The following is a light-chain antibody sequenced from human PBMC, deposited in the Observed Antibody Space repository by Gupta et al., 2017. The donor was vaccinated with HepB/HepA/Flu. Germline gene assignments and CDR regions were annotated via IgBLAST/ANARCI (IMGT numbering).Light chain of an antibody. J-gene: IGLJ2*01. V-gene: IGLV7-46*01. CDR1: TVTVTSGHY. CDR3: LLSYSGVVV. Sequence: AVLTQEPSLTVSPAGTVTLTCRSSTVTVTSGHYPYGFQQKPGQTPRTLIDDTSNKHAGTPARFSGSRRGGKAALTLAGAQPEDEAEYYCLLSYSGVVVFGGGTKLTVL. CDR2: DTS.